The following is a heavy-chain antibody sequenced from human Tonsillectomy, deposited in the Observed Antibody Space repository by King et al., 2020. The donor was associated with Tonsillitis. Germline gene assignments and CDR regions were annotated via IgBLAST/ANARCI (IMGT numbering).Heavy chain of an antibody. D-gene: IGHD3-3*01. J-gene: IGHJ6*02. CDR3: AKDISSYYDFWSGNVGGMDV. CDR2: ITWDGGST. V-gene: IGHV3-43*01. CDR1: GFTFDVYT. Sequence: VQLVESGGVVVQPGGSLRLSCAASGFTFDVYTMHWVRQAPGKGLEWVSLITWDGGSTYYGDSVKGRFTISRDNSKNSLYLQMNSLRTEDTALYYCAKDISSYYDFWSGNVGGMDVWGQGTTVTVSS.